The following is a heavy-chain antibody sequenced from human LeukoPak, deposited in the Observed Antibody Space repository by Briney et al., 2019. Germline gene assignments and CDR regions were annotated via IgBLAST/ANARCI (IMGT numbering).Heavy chain of an antibody. CDR2: ISAYNGNT. D-gene: IGHD6-19*01. V-gene: IGHV1-18*01. CDR1: GYTFTSYG. Sequence: ASVKVSCKASGYTFTSYGISWVRQAPGQGLEWMGWISAYNGNTNYAQKLQGRVTMTTDTSTSTAYMELRSLRSDDTAVYYCARDPSGWYPNAFDIWGQGTMATVSS. J-gene: IGHJ3*02. CDR3: ARDPSGWYPNAFDI.